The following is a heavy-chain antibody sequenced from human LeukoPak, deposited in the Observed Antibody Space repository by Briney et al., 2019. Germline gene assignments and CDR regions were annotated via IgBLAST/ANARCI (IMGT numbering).Heavy chain of an antibody. V-gene: IGHV3-30-3*01. Sequence: GRSLRLTCAASGFTFSSYAMHWVRQAPGKGLEWVAVISYDGSNKYYADSVKGRFTISRDNSKNTLYLRMNSLRAEDTAVYYCARGSRIAAAGQDYWGQGTLVTVPS. CDR1: GFTFSSYA. J-gene: IGHJ4*02. D-gene: IGHD6-13*01. CDR2: ISYDGSNK. CDR3: ARGSRIAAAGQDY.